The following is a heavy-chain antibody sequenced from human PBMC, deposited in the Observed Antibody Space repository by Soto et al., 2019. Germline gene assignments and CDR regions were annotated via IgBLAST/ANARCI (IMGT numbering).Heavy chain of an antibody. CDR1: GDSIRSYY. CDR2: IYYSGST. Sequence: SETLSLTCTVSGDSIRSYYWTWIRQPPGKGLELIGYIYYSGSTRYNPSLKSRVTISVDMSKNQFSLKLSSVIAADTAVYYCARAYGGFDNGLDVWGQGTAVSVS. V-gene: IGHV4-59*01. D-gene: IGHD5-12*01. CDR3: ARAYGGFDNGLDV. J-gene: IGHJ6*02.